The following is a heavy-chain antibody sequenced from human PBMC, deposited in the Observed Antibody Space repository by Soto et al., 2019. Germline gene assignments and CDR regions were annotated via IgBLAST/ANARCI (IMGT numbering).Heavy chain of an antibody. V-gene: IGHV3-66*01. CDR3: RGHNIVVVPVVDFDY. CDR1: GFNVNNYY. CDR2: IYSGGST. Sequence: PGGSLRLSCAASGFNVNNYYMSWVRQAPGKGLEWVSVIYSGGSTDYADSVKGRFTISRDNSKNTLFLQLDSLRAEDTAVYYCRGHNIVVVPVVDFDYWGQGTLVTVS. D-gene: IGHD2-15*01. J-gene: IGHJ4*02.